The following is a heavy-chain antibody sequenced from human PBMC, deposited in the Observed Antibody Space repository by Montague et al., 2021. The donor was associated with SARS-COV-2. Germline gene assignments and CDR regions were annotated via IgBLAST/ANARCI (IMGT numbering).Heavy chain of an antibody. D-gene: IGHD1-1*01. CDR2: ISWNSGRI. CDR1: GFTFDDYA. V-gene: IGHV3-9*01. CDR3: AKGTTTGYFYGMDV. Sequence: SLRLSCAASGFTFDDYAMHLVRQVPVKGLEWVSGISWNSGRIGYXDSXRGRFTISRDNAKNSLYLQMNSLRAEDTALYFCAKGTTTGYFYGMDVWGQGTTVTVSS. J-gene: IGHJ6*02.